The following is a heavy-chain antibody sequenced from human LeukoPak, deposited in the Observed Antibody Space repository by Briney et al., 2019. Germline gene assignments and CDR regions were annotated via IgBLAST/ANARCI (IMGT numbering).Heavy chain of an antibody. J-gene: IGHJ4*02. CDR1: GFTFSSYE. V-gene: IGHV3-23*01. CDR2: ISGSGGST. CDR3: AKMYQPADY. Sequence: KPGGSLRLSCAASGFTFSSYEMNWVRQAPGKGLEWVSAISGSGGSTYYADSVKGRFTISRDNSKNTLYLQMNSLRAEDTAVYYCAKMYQPADYWGQGTLVTVSS. D-gene: IGHD2-2*01.